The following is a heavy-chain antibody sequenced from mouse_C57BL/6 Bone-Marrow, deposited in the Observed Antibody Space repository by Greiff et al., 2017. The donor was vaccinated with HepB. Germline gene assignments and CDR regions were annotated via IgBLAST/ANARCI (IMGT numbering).Heavy chain of an antibody. CDR1: GYTFTSYW. J-gene: IGHJ4*01. CDR2: IHPNSGST. V-gene: IGHV1-64*01. D-gene: IGHD1-1*01. CDR3: ARWTTVVAYYAMDY. Sequence: QVQLQQPGAELVKPGASVKLSSKASGYTFTSYWMHWVKQRPGQGLEWIGMIHPNSGSTNYNEKFKSKATLTVDKSSSTAYMQLSSLTSEDSAVYYCARWTTVVAYYAMDYWGQGTSVTVSS.